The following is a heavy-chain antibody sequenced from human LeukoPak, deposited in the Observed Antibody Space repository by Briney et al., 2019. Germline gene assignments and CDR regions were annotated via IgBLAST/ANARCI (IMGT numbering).Heavy chain of an antibody. D-gene: IGHD3-16*01. J-gene: IGHJ6*03. CDR2: IYYSGST. CDR1: GGSISSSSYY. Sequence: SETLSLTCTVSGGSISSSSYYWGWIRQPPGKGLEWIGSIYYSGSTYYNPSLKSRVTISVDTSKNQFSLKLSSVTAADTAVYYCARARALGDYYYMDVWGKGTTVTVSS. CDR3: ARARALGDYYYMDV. V-gene: IGHV4-39*07.